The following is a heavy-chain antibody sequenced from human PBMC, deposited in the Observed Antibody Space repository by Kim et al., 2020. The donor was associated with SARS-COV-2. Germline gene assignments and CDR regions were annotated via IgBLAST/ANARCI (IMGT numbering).Heavy chain of an antibody. J-gene: IGHJ5*02. V-gene: IGHV3-15*01. Sequence: GGSLRLSCVVSGFTFSNAWMTWVRQAPGKGLEWVGRIKSKSDRATTDYAAPVKDRFTLSRDDSKNTLYLQMNSLKIEDTAVYYCTTDGGSYADWFDPWGQGTLVTVSS. D-gene: IGHD2-15*01. CDR1: GFTFSNAW. CDR3: TTDGGSYADWFDP. CDR2: IKSKSDRATT.